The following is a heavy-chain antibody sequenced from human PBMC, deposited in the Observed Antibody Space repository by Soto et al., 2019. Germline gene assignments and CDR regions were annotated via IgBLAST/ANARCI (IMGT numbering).Heavy chain of an antibody. V-gene: IGHV3-30*18. J-gene: IGHJ6*03. D-gene: IGHD3-16*01. Sequence: GGSLRLSCAASGFTFSSYGMHWVRQAPGKGLEWVAVISYDGSNKYYADSVKGRFTISRDNSKNTLYLQMNSLRAEDTAVYYCAKSLGELYDYYYYYYMDVWGKGTTVTVSS. CDR2: ISYDGSNK. CDR1: GFTFSSYG. CDR3: AKSLGELYDYYYYYYMDV.